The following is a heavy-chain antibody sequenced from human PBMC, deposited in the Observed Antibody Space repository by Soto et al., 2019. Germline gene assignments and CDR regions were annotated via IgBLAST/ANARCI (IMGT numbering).Heavy chain of an antibody. D-gene: IGHD1-26*01. CDR1: GGSLRGHC. V-gene: IGHV4-34*01. J-gene: IGHJ4*02. Sequence: SETLSLTCAVSGGSLRGHCWSWIRQSPEKGLEWIGEINHSGFTNYNPTLKSRVTISRDASKNQLSLRLSSMTAADSAVYFCARAAVKLGATLFDSWGEGTLVTV. CDR3: ARAAVKLGATLFDS. CDR2: INHSGFT.